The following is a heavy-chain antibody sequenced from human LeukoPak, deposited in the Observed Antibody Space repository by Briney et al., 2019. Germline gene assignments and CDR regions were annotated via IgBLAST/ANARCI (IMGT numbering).Heavy chain of an antibody. J-gene: IGHJ4*02. V-gene: IGHV1-46*01. CDR1: GYTFTTYY. Sequence: APVKVSCKASGYTFTTYYIHWVRQAPGQGLEWMGIINPSAGNTGYAQKLQGRVTMTRDTSTSTVYMELTSLRSEDTAVYYCARERPSGFNFDYWGQGALVTVSS. CDR2: INPSAGNT. CDR3: ARERPSGFNFDY. D-gene: IGHD5-24*01.